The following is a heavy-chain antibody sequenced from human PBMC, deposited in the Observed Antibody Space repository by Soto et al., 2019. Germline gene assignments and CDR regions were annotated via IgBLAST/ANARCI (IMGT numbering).Heavy chain of an antibody. V-gene: IGHV3-30*18. Sequence: GSLRLSCAASGFTFSSYGMHWVRQAPGRGLEWVAVMPYDGSSKYYADSVKGRFIISRDNSKNMLYLQMNSLRAEDTAVYYCAKDRNQWLVRFFFDYWGQGTLVTVSS. CDR3: AKDRNQWLVRFFFDY. CDR2: MPYDGSSK. J-gene: IGHJ4*02. CDR1: GFTFSSYG. D-gene: IGHD6-19*01.